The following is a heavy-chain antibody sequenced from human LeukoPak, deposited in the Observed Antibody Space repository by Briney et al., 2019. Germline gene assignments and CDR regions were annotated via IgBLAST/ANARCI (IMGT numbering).Heavy chain of an antibody. J-gene: IGHJ6*04. CDR2: IYYSGST. D-gene: IGHD6-13*01. CDR1: GGSISSSSYY. Sequence: SETLSLTCTVSGGSISSSSYYWGWIRQPPGKGLEWIGSIYYSGSTYYNPSLKSRVTISVDTSKNQFSLKLSSVTAADTAVYYCARSAAAGTVRDVWGKGTTVTISS. CDR3: ARSAAAGTVRDV. V-gene: IGHV4-39*07.